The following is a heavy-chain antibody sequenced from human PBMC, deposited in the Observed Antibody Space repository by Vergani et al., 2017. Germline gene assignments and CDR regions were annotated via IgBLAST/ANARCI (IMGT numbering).Heavy chain of an antibody. CDR2: IYYSGST. V-gene: IGHV4-31*01. J-gene: IGHJ5*02. Sequence: QVQLQESGPGLVKPSQTLSLTCTVSGGSISSGGYYWSWIRQHPGKGLEWIGYIYYSGSTYYNPSLKSLVTISVDTSKNQISLKLSSVTAADTAVYYCARAPMVGYSSSSGXFDPWGQGTLVTVSS. CDR1: GGSISSGGYY. D-gene: IGHD6-6*01. CDR3: ARAPMVGYSSSSGXFDP.